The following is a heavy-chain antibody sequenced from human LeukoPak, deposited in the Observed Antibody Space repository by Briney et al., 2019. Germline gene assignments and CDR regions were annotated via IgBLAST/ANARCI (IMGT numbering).Heavy chain of an antibody. V-gene: IGHV3-30*02. Sequence: PGGSLRLSCAASGFTFSTYGMHWVRQAPGKGLEWVAFIYYDGRNKFYADSVKGRFTISRDNSKNTLYLQMNSLRAEDTAVYYCAERDAAGLDYWGQGTLVTVSS. CDR3: AERDAAGLDY. CDR1: GFTFSTYG. D-gene: IGHD6-13*01. CDR2: IYYDGRNK. J-gene: IGHJ4*02.